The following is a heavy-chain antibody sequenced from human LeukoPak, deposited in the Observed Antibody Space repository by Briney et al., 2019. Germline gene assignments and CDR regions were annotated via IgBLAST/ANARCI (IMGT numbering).Heavy chain of an antibody. CDR3: ARTHCSSTSCYEGDNWFDP. V-gene: IGHV5-10-1*01. CDR2: IDPSDSYT. CDR1: GYSFTSYW. J-gene: IGHJ5*02. Sequence: GESLRISCKGSGYSFTSYWISWVRQMPGKSLEWMGRIDPSDSYTNYSPSFQGHVTISADKSISTAYLQWSSLKASDTAMYYCARTHCSSTSCYEGDNWFDPWGQGTLVTVSS. D-gene: IGHD2-2*01.